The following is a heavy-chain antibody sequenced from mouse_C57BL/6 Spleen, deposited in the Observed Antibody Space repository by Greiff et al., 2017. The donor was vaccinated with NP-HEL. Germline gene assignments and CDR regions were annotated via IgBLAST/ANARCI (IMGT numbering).Heavy chain of an antibody. D-gene: IGHD2-3*01. CDR1: GFTFSSYT. J-gene: IGHJ3*01. CDR3: ARWRDGYLAWFAY. Sequence: EVKLQESGGGLVKPGGSLKLSCAASGFTFSSYTMSWVRQTPEKRLEWVATISGGGGKTYYPDSVKGRFTISRDNAKNTLYLQMSSLRSEDTALYYCARWRDGYLAWFAYWGQGTLVTVSA. CDR2: ISGGGGKT. V-gene: IGHV5-9*01.